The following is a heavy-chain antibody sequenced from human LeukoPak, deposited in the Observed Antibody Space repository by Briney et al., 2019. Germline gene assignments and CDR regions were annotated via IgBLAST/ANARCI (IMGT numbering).Heavy chain of an antibody. CDR2: TYYSGST. Sequence: SETLSLTCTVSGGSISSYYWSWIRQPPGKGLEWIGYTYYSGSTNYNPSLKSRVTISVDTSKNQFSLKLSSVTAADTAVYYCARDEGYCSSTSCSAFDYWGQGTLVTVSS. D-gene: IGHD2-2*01. J-gene: IGHJ4*02. CDR3: ARDEGYCSSTSCSAFDY. CDR1: GGSISSYY. V-gene: IGHV4-59*01.